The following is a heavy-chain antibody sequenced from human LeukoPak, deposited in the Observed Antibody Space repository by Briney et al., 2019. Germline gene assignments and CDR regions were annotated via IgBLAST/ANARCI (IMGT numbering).Heavy chain of an antibody. D-gene: IGHD1-14*01. V-gene: IGHV4-61*02. CDR3: ATPGGTFDY. Sequence: PSQTLSLTCTVSGGSISSGSYYWSWIRQPAGKGLEWIGRIYTSGSTNYNPSLKSRVTISVDTSKNQFSLKLSSVTAADTAVYYCATPGGTFDYWGQGTLVTVSS. J-gene: IGHJ4*02. CDR2: IYTSGST. CDR1: GGSISSGSYY.